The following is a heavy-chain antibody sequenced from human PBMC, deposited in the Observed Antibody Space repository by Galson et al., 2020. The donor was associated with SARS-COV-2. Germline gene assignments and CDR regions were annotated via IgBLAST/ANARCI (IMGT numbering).Heavy chain of an antibody. J-gene: IGHJ4*02. Sequence: GESLKIYCAVSGFTFKDFWMSWVRQAPGKGLEWVANIRGDGSETNYVDSVQGRFSISRDNDMNSLFLQMNSLRVEDTATYFCTREGWQGGYWGQGTRVTVSS. V-gene: IGHV3-7*01. CDR1: GFTFKDFW. CDR2: IRGDGSET. D-gene: IGHD6-19*01. CDR3: TREGWQGGY.